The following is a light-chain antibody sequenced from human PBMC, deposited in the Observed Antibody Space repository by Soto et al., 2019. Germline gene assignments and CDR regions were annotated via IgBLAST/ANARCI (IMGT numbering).Light chain of an antibody. CDR3: QQRTNRPPIT. Sequence: EIVMTQSPATLSVSPGERATLSCRASQSVSTSYLAWYQQKPGQAPRLLIFNTSNRATGIPARFSGSGSGTDFTLTISGLEPEDFAVYYCQQRTNRPPITFGQGTRLEIK. CDR2: NTS. CDR1: QSVSTSY. J-gene: IGKJ5*01. V-gene: IGKV3-11*01.